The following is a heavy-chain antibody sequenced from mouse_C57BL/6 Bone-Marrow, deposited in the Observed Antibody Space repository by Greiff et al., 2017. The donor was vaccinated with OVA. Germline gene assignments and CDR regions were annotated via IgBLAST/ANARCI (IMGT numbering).Heavy chain of an antibody. CDR3: ARALLLRFLYYAMYY. CDR1: GFTFSSYA. Sequence: EVQGVESGGGLVKPRGSLKLSCAASGFTFSSYAMSWVRQTPEKRLEWVATISDGGSYTYYPDNVKGRFTISRDNAKNNLYLQMSHLKSEDTAMYYCARALLLRFLYYAMYYWGQGTSVTVSS. V-gene: IGHV5-4*01. J-gene: IGHJ4*01. CDR2: ISDGGSYT. D-gene: IGHD1-1*01.